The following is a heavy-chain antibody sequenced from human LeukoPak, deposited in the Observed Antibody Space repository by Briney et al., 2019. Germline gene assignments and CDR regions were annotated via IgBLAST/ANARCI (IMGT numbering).Heavy chain of an antibody. CDR1: GFTFSSYS. V-gene: IGHV3-21*01. J-gene: IGHJ6*04. CDR3: ARELLWFGEDYYGMGV. D-gene: IGHD3-10*01. Sequence: GGSLRLSCAASGFTFSSYSMNWVRQAPGKGLEWVSSISSSSSYIYYADSVKGRFTISRDNAKNSLYLQMNSLRAEDTAVYYCARELLWFGEDYYGMGVWGKGTTVTVSS. CDR2: ISSSSSYI.